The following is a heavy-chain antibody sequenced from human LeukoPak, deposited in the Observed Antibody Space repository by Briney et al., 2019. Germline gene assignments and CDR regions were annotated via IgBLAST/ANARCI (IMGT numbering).Heavy chain of an antibody. CDR1: GFNFRAYW. J-gene: IGHJ4*02. D-gene: IGHD2-15*01. CDR3: AKDDYCSGSTCYFFDY. V-gene: IGHV3-23*01. Sequence: GGSLRLSCTTSGFNFRAYWMGWVRQAPGKGLEWVSLITGSGGSTYYADSVKGRFTISRDKSKNTLYLQMNSLRAEDTAVYYCAKDDYCSGSTCYFFDYWGQGTLVTVSS. CDR2: ITGSGGST.